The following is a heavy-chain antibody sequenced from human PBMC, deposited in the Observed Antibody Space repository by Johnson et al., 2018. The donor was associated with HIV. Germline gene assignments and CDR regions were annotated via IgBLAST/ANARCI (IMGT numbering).Heavy chain of an antibody. D-gene: IGHD1-26*01. V-gene: IGHV3-33*08. J-gene: IGHJ3*02. CDR3: ARVMGATQVMGAFDI. CDR2: IWYDGSNK. Sequence: QVQLVESGGGLVKPGGSLRLSCAASGFTFSNAWMSWVRQAPGRGLEWVAVIWYDGSNKYYADSVKGRFTISRDNSKNTLYLQMNSLRAEDTAVYYCARVMGATQVMGAFDIWGQGTMVTVSS. CDR1: GFTFSNAW.